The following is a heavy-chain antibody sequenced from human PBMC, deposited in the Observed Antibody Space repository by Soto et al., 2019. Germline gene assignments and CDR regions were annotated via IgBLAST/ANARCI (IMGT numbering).Heavy chain of an antibody. V-gene: IGHV3-21*01. CDR1: GFTFSSYS. CDR2: ISSSSSYI. Sequence: GGSLRLSCAASGFTFSSYSMNWVRQAPGKGLEWVSSISSSSSYIYYADSVKGRFTISRDNAKNSLYLQMNSLRAEDTAVYYCARDKLDYYYYMDVWGKGTTVTVSS. J-gene: IGHJ6*03. CDR3: ARDKLDYYYYMDV.